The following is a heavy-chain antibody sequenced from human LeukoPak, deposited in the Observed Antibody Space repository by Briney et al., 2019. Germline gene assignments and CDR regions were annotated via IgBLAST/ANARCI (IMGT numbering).Heavy chain of an antibody. D-gene: IGHD6-19*01. V-gene: IGHV4-34*01. CDR2: INHSGST. CDR3: ARGQRQWPEDY. CDR1: GVSFSGYY. J-gene: IGHJ4*02. Sequence: SETLSLTCAVYGVSFSGYYWSWIRQPPGKGLEWIGEINHSGSTNYNPSLKSRVTISVDTSKNQLSLKLSSVTAADTAVYYCARGQRQWPEDYWGQGTLVTVSS.